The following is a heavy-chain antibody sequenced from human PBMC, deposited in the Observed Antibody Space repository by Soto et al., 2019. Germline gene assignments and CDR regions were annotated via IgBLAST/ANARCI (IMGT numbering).Heavy chain of an antibody. J-gene: IGHJ6*02. V-gene: IGHV3-30-3*01. D-gene: IGHD3-10*01. CDR3: ARDQGNYYGSGSWAGGYYYYGMDV. Sequence: GGSLRLSCAASGFTFSSYAMHWVRQAPGKGLEWVAVISYDGSNKYYADSVKGRFTISRDNSKNTLYLQMNSLRAEDTAVYYCARDQGNYYGSGSWAGGYYYYGMDVWGQGTTVTVSS. CDR2: ISYDGSNK. CDR1: GFTFSSYA.